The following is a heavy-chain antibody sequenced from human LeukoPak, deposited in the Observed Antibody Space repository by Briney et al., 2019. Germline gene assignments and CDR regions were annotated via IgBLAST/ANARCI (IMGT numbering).Heavy chain of an antibody. D-gene: IGHD6-19*01. V-gene: IGHV3-66*01. J-gene: IGHJ5*02. CDR3: AKEGAVAGTNWFDP. CDR2: IYSGGST. CDR1: GFTVSSNY. Sequence: QPGGSLRLSCAASGFTVSSNYMSWVRQAPGKGLEWVSVIYSGGSTYYADSVKGRFTISRDNSKNTLYLQMNSLRAEDTAVYYCAKEGAVAGTNWFDPWGQGTLVTVSS.